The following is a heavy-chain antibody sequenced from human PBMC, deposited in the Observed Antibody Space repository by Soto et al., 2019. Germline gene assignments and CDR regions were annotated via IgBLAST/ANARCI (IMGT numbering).Heavy chain of an antibody. V-gene: IGHV1-18*01. J-gene: IGHJ1*01. CDR1: GYIISNYG. D-gene: IGHD6-13*01. Sequence: ASVTVSCTASGYIISNYGISWVQRAPGPVLEWMGWISTYNANTYYAQKFQGRVTMTTDTSTSTAYMELRSLRSDDTAVFYCARERDGSSWSSAESLQDWGQGTLVTVSS. CDR2: ISTYNANT. CDR3: ARERDGSSWSSAESLQD.